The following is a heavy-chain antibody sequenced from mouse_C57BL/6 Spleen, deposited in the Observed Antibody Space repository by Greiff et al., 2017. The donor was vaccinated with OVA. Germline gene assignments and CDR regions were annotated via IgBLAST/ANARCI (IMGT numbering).Heavy chain of an antibody. CDR2: IYPGDGDT. CDR3: ARSHYYGTHYYAMDY. D-gene: IGHD1-1*01. J-gene: IGHJ4*01. V-gene: IGHV1-80*01. CDR1: GYAFSSYW. Sequence: VKLEESGAELVKPGASVKISCKASGYAFSSYWMNWVKQRPGKGLEWIGQIYPGDGDTNYNGKFKGTATLTADKSSSTAYMQLSSLTSEDSAVYFCARSHYYGTHYYAMDYWGQGTSVTVSS.